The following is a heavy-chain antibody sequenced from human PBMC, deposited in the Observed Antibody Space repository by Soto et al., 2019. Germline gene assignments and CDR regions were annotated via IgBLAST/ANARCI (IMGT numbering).Heavy chain of an antibody. CDR1: GYTFTGYY. D-gene: IGHD6-19*01. V-gene: IGHV1-2*02. CDR2: INPNSGGT. Sequence: ASVKVSCKASGYTFTGYYMHWVRQAPGQGLEWMGWINPNSGGTNYAQKFQGRVTMTTDTSTSTAYMELRSLTSDDTAVYYCGRGLGGGWYYFDYWGPGTLVTVSS. CDR3: GRGLGGGWYYFDY. J-gene: IGHJ4*02.